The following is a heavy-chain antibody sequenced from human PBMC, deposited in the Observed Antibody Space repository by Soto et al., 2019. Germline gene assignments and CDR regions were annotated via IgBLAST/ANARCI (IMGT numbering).Heavy chain of an antibody. Sequence: SVKVSCKASGGTFSSYAISWVRQAPGQGLEWMGGIIPIFGTANYAQKFQGRVTITADESTSTAYMELSSLRSEDTAVYYCARDSPDTAMVPGYYYGMDVWGQGTTVTVYS. CDR1: GGTFSSYA. V-gene: IGHV1-69*13. CDR3: ARDSPDTAMVPGYYYGMDV. D-gene: IGHD5-18*01. CDR2: IIPIFGTA. J-gene: IGHJ6*02.